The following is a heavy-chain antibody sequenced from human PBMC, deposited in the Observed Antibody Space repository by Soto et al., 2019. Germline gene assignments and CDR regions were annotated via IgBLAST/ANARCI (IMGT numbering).Heavy chain of an antibody. CDR2: IYSGGRT. D-gene: IGHD1-26*01. CDR3: ARDSGVVATYGMPV. CDR1: GFTVSSNY. J-gene: IGHJ6*02. Sequence: GGSLRRSCAASGFTVSSNYMSWVRQAPGKWLEWVSVIYSGGRTYYADSVKGRFTTSRDNSKNTLYLQMNSLRAEDTAVYYCARDSGVVATYGMPVWGQGTTVTVSS. V-gene: IGHV3-53*01.